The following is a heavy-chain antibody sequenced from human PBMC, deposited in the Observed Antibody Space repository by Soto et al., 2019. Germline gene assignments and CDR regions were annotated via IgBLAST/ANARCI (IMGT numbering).Heavy chain of an antibody. V-gene: IGHV4-30-4*01. CDR1: GGSISSGDYY. CDR3: ARVVPAAIRGSWFDP. CDR2: IYYSGST. J-gene: IGHJ5*02. D-gene: IGHD2-2*02. Sequence: QTLSLTCTVSGGSISSGDYYWSWIRQPPGKGLEWIGYIYYSGSTYYNPSLKSRVTISVDTSKNQFSLKLSSVTAADTAVYYCARVVPAAIRGSWFDPWGQGTLVTVSS.